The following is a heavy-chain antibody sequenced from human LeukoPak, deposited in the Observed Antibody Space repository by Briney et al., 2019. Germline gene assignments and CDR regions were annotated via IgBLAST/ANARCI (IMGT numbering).Heavy chain of an antibody. CDR3: ARGSDGWSTRGAFDI. CDR2: IYYSGST. Sequence: SETLSLTCTVSGGSISSSSYYWGWIRQPPGKGLEWIGSIYYSGSTYYNPSLKSRVTISVDTSRNQFSLKLSSVTAADTAVYYCARGSDGWSTRGAFDIWGQGTMVTVSS. V-gene: IGHV4-39*01. D-gene: IGHD2-15*01. CDR1: GGSISSSSYY. J-gene: IGHJ3*02.